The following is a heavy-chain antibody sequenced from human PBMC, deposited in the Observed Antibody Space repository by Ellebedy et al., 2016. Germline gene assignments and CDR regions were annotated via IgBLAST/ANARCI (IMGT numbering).Heavy chain of an antibody. CDR1: GDSLNSGAYY. D-gene: IGHD3-16*01. Sequence: SETLSLXCTVSGDSLNSGAYYWSWVRQPSGKGPEWIGHISTSGNTIYNPSLRSRVTMSVDTSRNHFSLELASVTVADTAVYYCATLTIPGGSDYWGQGALVTVSS. CDR2: ISTSGNT. J-gene: IGHJ4*02. V-gene: IGHV4-61*09. CDR3: ATLTIPGGSDY.